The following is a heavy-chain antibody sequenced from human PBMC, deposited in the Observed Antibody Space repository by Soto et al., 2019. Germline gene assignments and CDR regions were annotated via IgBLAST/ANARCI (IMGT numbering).Heavy chain of an antibody. CDR2: IVVGSGNT. CDR1: GFTFTSSA. D-gene: IGHD2-15*01. Sequence: SVKVSCKASGFTFTSSAVQWVRQARGQRLEWIGWIVVGSGNTNYAQKFQERVTITRDMSTSTAYMELSSLRSEDTAVYYCAAGYCGGGSCYSTRFGYYYGMDVWGQGTTVTVSS. V-gene: IGHV1-58*01. J-gene: IGHJ6*02. CDR3: AAGYCGGGSCYSTRFGYYYGMDV.